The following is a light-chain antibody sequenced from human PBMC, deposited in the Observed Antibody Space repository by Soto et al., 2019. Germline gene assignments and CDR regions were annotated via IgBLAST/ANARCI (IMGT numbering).Light chain of an antibody. CDR1: SSNIGAGYD. J-gene: IGLJ2*01. V-gene: IGLV1-40*01. Sequence: QSVLTQPPSVSGAPGQRVTISCTGSSSNIGAGYDVHWYQQLPGTAPKLLIYGDTNRPSGVPDRFSGSKSGTSASLAITGLQAEDEADYYCQSYDSSLSDRVFGGVTKVTVL. CDR3: QSYDSSLSDRV. CDR2: GDT.